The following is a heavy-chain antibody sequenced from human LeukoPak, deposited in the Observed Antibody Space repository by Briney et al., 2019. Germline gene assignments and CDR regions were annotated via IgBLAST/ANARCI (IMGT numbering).Heavy chain of an antibody. CDR1: GGSFSGYY. V-gene: IGHV4-34*01. J-gene: IGHJ4*02. D-gene: IGHD2-2*01. CDR3: ARGSEVVVPAAKHYFDY. Sequence: SETLSLTCAVYGGSFSGYYWSWIRQPPGKGLEWIGEINHSGSTNYNPSLKSRVTISVDTSKNPFSLKLSSVTAADTAVYYCARGSEVVVPAAKHYFDYWGQGTLVTVSS. CDR2: INHSGST.